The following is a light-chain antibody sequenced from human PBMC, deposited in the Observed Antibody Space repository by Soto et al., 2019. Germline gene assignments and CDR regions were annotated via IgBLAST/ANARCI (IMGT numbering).Light chain of an antibody. CDR3: QSYDSSLSIYV. J-gene: IGLJ1*01. CDR2: GNS. V-gene: IGLV1-40*01. Sequence: QSVLTQPPSVSGAPGQRVTISCTGSSSNIGAGYDVHWYQQLPGTAHKLLIYGNSNRPSGVPDRFSGSKSGTSASLAITGLQAEDEADFYCQSYDSSLSIYVFGTGTQVTVL. CDR1: SSNIGAGYD.